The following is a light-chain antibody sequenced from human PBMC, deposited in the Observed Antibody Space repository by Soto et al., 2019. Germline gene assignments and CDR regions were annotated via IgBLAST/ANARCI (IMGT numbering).Light chain of an antibody. CDR3: KQYDSWK. CDR2: GAS. CDR1: QSISSPY. Sequence: EIVLTQSPGTLSLSPGERATLSCRASQSISSPYLAWYQQKPGQAPRLLIDGASSRATGVPDRFSGSGSGTDFTLTISRLEPEDFAVYYCKQYDSWKLGQGTKVDIK. J-gene: IGKJ1*01. V-gene: IGKV3-20*01.